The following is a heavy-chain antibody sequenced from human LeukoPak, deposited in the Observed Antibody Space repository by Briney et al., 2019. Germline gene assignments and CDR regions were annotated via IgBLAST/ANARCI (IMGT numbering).Heavy chain of an antibody. CDR1: GFTFSSYS. V-gene: IGHV3-21*01. Sequence: PGGSLRLSCAASGFTFSSYSMNWVRRAPGKGLEWVSSISSSGIYKYFADSVKGRFTISRDNAKNSLYLQMNSLRAEDTAMYYSARDHYYDSSGYYDSHDAFDIWGQGTMVTVSS. CDR3: ARDHYYDSSGYYDSHDAFDI. J-gene: IGHJ3*02. D-gene: IGHD3-22*01. CDR2: ISSSGIYK.